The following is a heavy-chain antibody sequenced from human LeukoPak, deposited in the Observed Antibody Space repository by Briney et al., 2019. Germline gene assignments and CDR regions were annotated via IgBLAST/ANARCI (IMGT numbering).Heavy chain of an antibody. J-gene: IGHJ4*02. CDR1: GFVFNNYG. CDR3: AKGSSGYFFDL. CDR2: ISNDGGGT. D-gene: IGHD3-22*01. V-gene: IGHV3-23*01. Sequence: GGSLRLSCAASGFVFNNYGLVWVRQAPGKGLEWVSAISNDGGGTTYADFVKGRFSVSRDNSKNTLFLQMNSLRAEDTALYYCAKGSSGYFFDLWGQGTLVTVSS.